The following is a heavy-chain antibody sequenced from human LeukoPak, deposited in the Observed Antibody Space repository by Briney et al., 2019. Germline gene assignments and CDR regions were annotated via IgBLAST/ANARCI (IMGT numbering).Heavy chain of an antibody. CDR3: AKVGITGTTATYGMDV. J-gene: IGHJ6*02. Sequence: GGSLRLSCAASGFTFSSYAMSWVRQAPGKGLERVSAISGSGGSTYYAGSVKGRFTISRDNSKNTLYLQMNSLRAEDTAVYYCAKVGITGTTATYGMDVWGQGTTVTVSS. V-gene: IGHV3-23*01. CDR1: GFTFSSYA. D-gene: IGHD1-7*01. CDR2: ISGSGGST.